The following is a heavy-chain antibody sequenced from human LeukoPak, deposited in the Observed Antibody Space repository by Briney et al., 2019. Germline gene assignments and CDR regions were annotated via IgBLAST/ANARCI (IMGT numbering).Heavy chain of an antibody. V-gene: IGHV3-49*04. CDR3: TRDQTPYY. CDR1: GFTFGDYA. Sequence: GGSLRLSCTASGFTFGDYAMTWVRQAPGKGLEWVGFIRSKIYGGTPEYAASVKGRFTISRDDSKGIAYLQTNSLKTEDTAVYYCTRDQTPYYWGQGTLVTVSS. CDR2: IRSKIYGGTP. J-gene: IGHJ4*02.